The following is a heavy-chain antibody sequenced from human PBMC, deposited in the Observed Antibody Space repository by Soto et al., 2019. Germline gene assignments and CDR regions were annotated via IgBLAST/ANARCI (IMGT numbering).Heavy chain of an antibody. CDR1: GGSIRSDNYY. J-gene: IGHJ3*01. CDR2: VYHNGAT. Sequence: QLQLQESGPGLVEPWETLSLTCTVSGGSIRSDNYYWGWIRQPPGKGLEWIGTVYHNGATQYNPSLQSRVTVTVDTSSNQFSLKLTSITDADTALYFCAKESRSSSHTSGSHWGPGTKVTVSS. CDR3: AKESRSSSHTSGSH. V-gene: IGHV4-39*07. D-gene: IGHD3-22*01.